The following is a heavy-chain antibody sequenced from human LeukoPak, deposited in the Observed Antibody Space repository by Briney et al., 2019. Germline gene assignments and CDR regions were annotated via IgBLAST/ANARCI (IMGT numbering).Heavy chain of an antibody. V-gene: IGHV4-39*01. CDR3: ARHAIAVAGLDY. CDR2: IYYSGST. Sequence: SETLSLTCTVSGGSISSSSYYWGWIRQPPGKGLEWIGSIYYSGSTYYNPSLKSRVTISIDTSKNQFSLKLSSVTAADTAVYYCARHAIAVAGLDYWGQGTLVTVSS. CDR1: GGSISSSSYY. J-gene: IGHJ4*02. D-gene: IGHD6-19*01.